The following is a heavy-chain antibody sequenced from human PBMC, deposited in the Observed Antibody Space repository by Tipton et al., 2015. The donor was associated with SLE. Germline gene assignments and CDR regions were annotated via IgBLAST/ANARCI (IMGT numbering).Heavy chain of an antibody. Sequence: TLSLTCTVSGGSISSSSYYWGWIRQPPGKGLEWIGSIYYSGSTYYNPSLKSRVTISVDTSKNQFSLKLSSVTAADTAVYYCARGRRWFDPWGHGTLVTVSS. V-gene: IGHV4-39*07. CDR2: IYYSGST. CDR3: ARGRRWFDP. CDR1: GGSISSSSYY. J-gene: IGHJ5*02.